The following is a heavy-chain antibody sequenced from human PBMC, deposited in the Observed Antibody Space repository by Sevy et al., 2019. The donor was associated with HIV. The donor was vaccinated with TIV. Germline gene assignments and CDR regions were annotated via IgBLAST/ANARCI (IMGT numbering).Heavy chain of an antibody. CDR1: GFTFTLYA. CDR2: ISYSGTNK. J-gene: IGHJ4*02. V-gene: IGHV3-30-3*01. CDR3: ERVAVEYCTDDCYHRFDY. D-gene: IGHD2-21*02. Sequence: GGPLRLSCAASGFTFTLYAIHWVRQAPGKGLEWVSLISYSGTNKYYADSVKGRFTISRDDSKNTAYLQMNNLRTDDTAVYYCERVAVEYCTDDCYHRFDYWGQGTQVTVSS.